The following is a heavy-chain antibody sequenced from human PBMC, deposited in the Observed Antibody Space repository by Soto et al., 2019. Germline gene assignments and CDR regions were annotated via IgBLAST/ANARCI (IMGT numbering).Heavy chain of an antibody. CDR1: GGSFSGYY. Sequence: PSETLSLTCAVYGGSFSGYYWSWIRQPPGKGLEWIGEINHSGSTNYNPSLKSRVTISVDTSKNQFSLKLSSVTAADTAVYYCATGLRFLEGPRVWFDPWGQGTLVTVSS. V-gene: IGHV4-34*01. D-gene: IGHD3-3*01. CDR3: ATGLRFLEGPRVWFDP. J-gene: IGHJ5*02. CDR2: INHSGST.